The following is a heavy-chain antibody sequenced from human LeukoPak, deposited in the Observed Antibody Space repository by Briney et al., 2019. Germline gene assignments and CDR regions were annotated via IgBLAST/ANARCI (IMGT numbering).Heavy chain of an antibody. Sequence: SETLSLTCTVSGGSVSSGSYYWSWIRQPPGKGLEWIGYIYYSGSTNYNPSLKSRVTISVDTSKNQFSLKLSSVTAADTAVYYCARTPPTYAFDIWGQGTMVTVSS. CDR2: IYYSGST. J-gene: IGHJ3*02. CDR3: ARTPPTYAFDI. V-gene: IGHV4-61*01. D-gene: IGHD1-1*01. CDR1: GGSVSSGSYY.